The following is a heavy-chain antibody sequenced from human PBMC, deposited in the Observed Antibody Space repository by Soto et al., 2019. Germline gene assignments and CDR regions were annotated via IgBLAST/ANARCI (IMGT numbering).Heavy chain of an antibody. CDR2: INPRDGST. Sequence: ASVKVSCKASGYTFTSYYVHWVRQAPGQGLEWMGIINPRDGSTRYAQKFQGRVTMTRDSSTSTVYMELSSLGSEDAAVYYCARDRPPDYWGQGTLVTVSS. J-gene: IGHJ4*02. CDR3: ARDRPPDY. V-gene: IGHV1-46*01. CDR1: GYTFTSYY.